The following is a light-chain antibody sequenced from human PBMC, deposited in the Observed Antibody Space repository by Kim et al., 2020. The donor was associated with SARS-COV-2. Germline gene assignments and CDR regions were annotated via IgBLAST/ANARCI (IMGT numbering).Light chain of an antibody. CDR3: QTWDSTTVV. Sequence: VSPGQTATINCFGDNLGTKDASWYQLKPGQSPVLVIYQDTERPSGIPERFSASNSGNTATLTISGAQAVDEANYFCQTWDSTTVVFGGGTQLTVL. CDR2: QDT. V-gene: IGLV3-1*01. CDR1: NLGTKD. J-gene: IGLJ2*01.